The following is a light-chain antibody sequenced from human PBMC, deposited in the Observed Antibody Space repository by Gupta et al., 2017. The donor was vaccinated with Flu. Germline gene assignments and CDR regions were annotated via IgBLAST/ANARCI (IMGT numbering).Light chain of an antibody. CDR3: MVQASDSDHQV. J-gene: IGLJ2*01. V-gene: IGLV3-21*03. CDR2: EDS. CDR1: NIGRKH. Sequence: GKADWITCGGSNIGRKHVQWYQQQPGTAPVRVVYEDSDRPSGIPDRFSGSNAWNTDTPSLTSAEAWYEADDDCMVQASDSDHQVFGGGTKLTVL.